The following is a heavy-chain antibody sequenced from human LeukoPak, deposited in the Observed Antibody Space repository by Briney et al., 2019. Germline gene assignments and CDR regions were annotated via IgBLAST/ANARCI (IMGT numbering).Heavy chain of an antibody. CDR3: ASATYQYSSGWYYFDY. J-gene: IGHJ4*02. Sequence: GESLKISCKGSGYSFTSYWIGWVRQMPGKGLEWMGIIYPGDSDTRYSPSFQGQVTISADKSISTAYLQWSSLKASDTAMYYCASATYQYSSGWYYFDYWGQGTLVTVSS. V-gene: IGHV5-51*01. D-gene: IGHD6-19*01. CDR1: GYSFTSYW. CDR2: IYPGDSDT.